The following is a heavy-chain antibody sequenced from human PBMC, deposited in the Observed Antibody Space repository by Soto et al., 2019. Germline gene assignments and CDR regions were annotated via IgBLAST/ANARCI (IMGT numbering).Heavy chain of an antibody. V-gene: IGHV3-48*03. CDR1: GFTFSTYE. CDR2: ISASGNSK. CDR3: ARDQQLFRGIFPYSYGVDV. Sequence: PGGSLRLSCEASGFTFSTYEMNWVRQAPGKGLEWVSHISASGNSKYYTDSVKGRFIISRDNAKNALYLQMNSLRAEDTAVYYCARDQQLFRGIFPYSYGVDVWGQGTTVTVSS. D-gene: IGHD3-10*01. J-gene: IGHJ6*01.